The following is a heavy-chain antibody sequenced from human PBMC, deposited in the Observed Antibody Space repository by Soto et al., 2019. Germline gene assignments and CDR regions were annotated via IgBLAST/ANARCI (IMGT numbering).Heavy chain of an antibody. V-gene: IGHV4-59*01. CDR3: ARQGHSNYYDYYYYMDV. D-gene: IGHD4-4*01. Sequence: PSETLSLTCTVSGGSISSYYWSWIRQPPGKGLEWIGYIYYSGSTNYNPSLKSRVTISVDTSKNQFSLKLSSVTAADTAVYYCARQGHSNYYDYYYYMDVWGKGTTVTVP. CDR2: IYYSGST. CDR1: GGSISSYY. J-gene: IGHJ6*03.